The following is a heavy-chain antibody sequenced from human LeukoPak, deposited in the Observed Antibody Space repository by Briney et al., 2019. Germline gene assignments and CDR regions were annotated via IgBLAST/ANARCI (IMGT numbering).Heavy chain of an antibody. CDR2: ISYDGSNK. J-gene: IGHJ4*02. D-gene: IGHD6-13*01. Sequence: PGGSLRLSCAASGFTFSNAWMSWVRQAPGKGLEWVAVISYDGSNKYYADSVKGRFTISRDNSKNTLYLQMNSLRAEDTAVYYCAKDRSGYSSSWIAYWGQGTLVTVSS. CDR1: GFTFSNAW. V-gene: IGHV3-30*18. CDR3: AKDRSGYSSSWIAY.